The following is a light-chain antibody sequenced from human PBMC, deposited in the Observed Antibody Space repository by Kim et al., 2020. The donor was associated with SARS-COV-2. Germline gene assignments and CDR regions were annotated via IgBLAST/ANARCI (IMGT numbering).Light chain of an antibody. J-gene: IGKJ1*01. CDR3: QQYNSYPWT. Sequence: DIQMTQSPSTLSASVGDRVTISCRASQSISNWLAWYQQKPGEAPNLLIYKASNLESGVPSRFSGTGSGTEFTLTISSLQPDDFVTYYCQQYNSYPWTFGQGTKVDIK. V-gene: IGKV1-5*03. CDR1: QSISNW. CDR2: KAS.